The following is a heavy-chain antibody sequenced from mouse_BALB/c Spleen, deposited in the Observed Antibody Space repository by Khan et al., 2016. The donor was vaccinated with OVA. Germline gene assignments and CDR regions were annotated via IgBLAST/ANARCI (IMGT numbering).Heavy chain of an antibody. Sequence: VQLQESGPGLVAPSQSLSITCTVSGFSLSRYNIHWVRQPPGKGLEWLGMIWGGGGTDYNSTLKIRLSISKDNSKSQVFLKMNILQTDDTAMYYCARAYYRYDGYYAMDYWGQGTSVTVSS. CDR1: GFSLSRYN. D-gene: IGHD2-14*01. V-gene: IGHV2-6-4*01. CDR3: ARAYYRYDGYYAMDY. J-gene: IGHJ4*01. CDR2: IWGGGGT.